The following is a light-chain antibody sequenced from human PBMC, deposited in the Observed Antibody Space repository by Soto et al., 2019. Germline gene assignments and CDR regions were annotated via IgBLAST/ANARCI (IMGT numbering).Light chain of an antibody. J-gene: IGKJ3*01. CDR1: QSVRNNY. V-gene: IGKV3-20*01. Sequence: EIVLTQSPGTLSLSPGERATLSCRASQSVRNNYLAWYQQKPGQAPRLLIYGASTRATGIPDRFSGSGSGTDFTLTINRLEPEDSAVYYCQQYVRSPQFTFGPRTKVDIK. CDR2: GAS. CDR3: QQYVRSPQFT.